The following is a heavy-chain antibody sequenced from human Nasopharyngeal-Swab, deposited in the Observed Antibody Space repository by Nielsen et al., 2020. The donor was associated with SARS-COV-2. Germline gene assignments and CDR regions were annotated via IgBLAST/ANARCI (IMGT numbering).Heavy chain of an antibody. CDR2: ISELGTGI. V-gene: IGHV3-23*01. J-gene: IGHJ4*02. CDR3: AKEEVPNDY. D-gene: IGHD4/OR15-4a*01. CDR1: GFSITTYG. Sequence: GGSLRLSCAASGFSITTYGMTWVRQAPGKGLEWVSGISELGTGIYYADSVRGRFTISRDNSKNTVYLQMNSLRVEDTAVYYCAKEEVPNDYWGQGTLVTVSS.